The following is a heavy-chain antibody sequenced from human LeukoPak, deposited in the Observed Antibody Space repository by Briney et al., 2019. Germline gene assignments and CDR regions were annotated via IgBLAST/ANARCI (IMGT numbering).Heavy chain of an antibody. D-gene: IGHD1-26*01. Sequence: SETLSLTCAVSGGSISSSNWWSWVRQPPGKGLEWIGEIYHSGSTNYNPSLKSRVTISVDTSKNQFSLKLSSVTAADTAVYYCAKLELLNYFDYWGQGTLVTVSS. CDR1: GGSISSSNW. CDR2: IYHSGST. J-gene: IGHJ4*02. CDR3: AKLELLNYFDY. V-gene: IGHV4-4*02.